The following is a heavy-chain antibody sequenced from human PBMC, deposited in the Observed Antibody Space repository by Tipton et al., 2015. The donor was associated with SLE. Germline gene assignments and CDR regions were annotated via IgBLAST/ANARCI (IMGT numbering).Heavy chain of an antibody. D-gene: IGHD3-22*01. CDR1: GGSISSGGYS. Sequence: LRLSCAVSGGSISSGGYSWSWIRQPPGKGLEWIGYIYHSGSTYYNPSLKSRVTISVDRSKNQFSLKLSSVTAADTAVYYCARASDSSGYSVDYWGQGTLVTVSS. CDR3: ARASDSSGYSVDY. J-gene: IGHJ4*02. V-gene: IGHV4-30-2*01. CDR2: IYHSGST.